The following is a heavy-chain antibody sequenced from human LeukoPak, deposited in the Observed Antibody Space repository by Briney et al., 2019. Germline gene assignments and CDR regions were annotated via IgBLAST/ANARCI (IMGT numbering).Heavy chain of an antibody. Sequence: GGSLRLSCAASGFTFSDYAMHWVREAPGKGREWVAVISYDGHNKYYADSVKGRLPISRDNPKTTLYLQMNSLSAEDPAAYSCASGPVVWSSSTSCPPFVGWDYGMDVWGQGTTVTVSS. CDR1: GFTFSDYA. D-gene: IGHD2-2*01. J-gene: IGHJ6*02. V-gene: IGHV3-30*14. CDR2: ISYDGHNK. CDR3: ASGPVVWSSSTSCPPFVGWDYGMDV.